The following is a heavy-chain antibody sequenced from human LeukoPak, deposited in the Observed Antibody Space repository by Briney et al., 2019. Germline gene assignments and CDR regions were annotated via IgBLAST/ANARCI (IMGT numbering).Heavy chain of an antibody. D-gene: IGHD4-23*01. CDR2: ISAYNGNT. CDR3: ARSYGGNHLTDAFDI. J-gene: IGHJ3*02. CDR1: GYTFTSYG. V-gene: IGHV1-18*01. Sequence: GASVKVSCKASGYTFTSYGISWVRQAPGQGLEWMGWISAYNGNTNYAQKLQGRVTVTTDTSTSTAYMELRSLRSDDTAVYYCARSYGGNHLTDAFDIWGQGTMVTVSS.